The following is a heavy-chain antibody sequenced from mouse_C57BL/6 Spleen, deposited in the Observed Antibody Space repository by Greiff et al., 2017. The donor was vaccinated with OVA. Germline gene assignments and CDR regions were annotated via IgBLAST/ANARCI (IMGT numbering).Heavy chain of an antibody. CDR1: GYTFTDYY. Sequence: QVQLQQSGAELVKPGASVKISCKASGYTFTDYYINWVKQRPGQGLEWIGKIGPGSGSTYYNEKFKGKATLTADKSSSTAYTQLSSLTSEDSADYFCARWDGNYVDYAMDYWGQGTSVTVSS. J-gene: IGHJ4*01. CDR3: ARWDGNYVDYAMDY. V-gene: IGHV1-77*01. D-gene: IGHD2-1*01. CDR2: IGPGSGST.